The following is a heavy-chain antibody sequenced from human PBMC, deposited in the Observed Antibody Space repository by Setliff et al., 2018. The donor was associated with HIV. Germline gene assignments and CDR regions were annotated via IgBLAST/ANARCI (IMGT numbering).Heavy chain of an antibody. J-gene: IGHJ4*02. V-gene: IGHV4-4*02. Sequence: PSETLSLTCAVSGGSISSSHWWSWVRQPPGKGLEWIGEIHHSESTNYNPSLKSRVTISVDKSKNQFSLKLSSVTAADTAVCYCASQVPSMLGRSLGYWGQGTLVTVSS. CDR3: ASQVPSMLGRSLGY. CDR2: IHHSEST. CDR1: GGSISSSHW. D-gene: IGHD2-8*01.